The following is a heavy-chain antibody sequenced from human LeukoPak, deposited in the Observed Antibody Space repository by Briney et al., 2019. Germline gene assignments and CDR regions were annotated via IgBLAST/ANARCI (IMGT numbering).Heavy chain of an antibody. Sequence: ASVKVSCKASGYTFTSYGISWVRQAPGQGLEWMGGIIPIFGITKYAQKFQGRVTITTDESTSTVYMELSSLRSEDTAVYYCARDCPSDGSSWYNYYYYYGMDVWGQGTTVTVSS. D-gene: IGHD6-13*01. J-gene: IGHJ6*02. CDR2: IIPIFGIT. CDR3: ARDCPSDGSSWYNYYYYYGMDV. V-gene: IGHV1-69*05. CDR1: GYTFTSYG.